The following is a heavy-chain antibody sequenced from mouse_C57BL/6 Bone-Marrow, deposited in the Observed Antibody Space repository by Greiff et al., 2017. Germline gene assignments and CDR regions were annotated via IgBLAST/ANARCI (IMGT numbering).Heavy chain of an antibody. Sequence: QVQLQQPGAELARPGASVKLSCKASGYTFTSYGISWVKQSTGQGLEWIGKIYPRSGNTYYNEKFKGKATLTVDKSSSPAYMELRRLTSEASAVYFCAGPHYGSVFAYWGQGTLVTVSA. V-gene: IGHV1-81*01. CDR2: IYPRSGNT. D-gene: IGHD1-1*01. J-gene: IGHJ3*01. CDR3: AGPHYGSVFAY. CDR1: GYTFTSYG.